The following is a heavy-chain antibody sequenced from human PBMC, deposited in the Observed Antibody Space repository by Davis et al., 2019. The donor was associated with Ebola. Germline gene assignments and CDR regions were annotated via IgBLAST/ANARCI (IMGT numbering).Heavy chain of an antibody. V-gene: IGHV1-69*13. CDR3: ARESFDFDTSGYYSEDNTYYFDY. CDR1: GYTFTTYG. D-gene: IGHD3-22*01. Sequence: SVKVSCKASGYTFTTYGISWVRQAPGQGLEWMGEIIPIFGTANYAQKFQGRVPITADESTSTASMELSSLRSEDTAVYYCARESFDFDTSGYYSEDNTYYFDYWGQGTLVTVSS. J-gene: IGHJ4*02. CDR2: IIPIFGTA.